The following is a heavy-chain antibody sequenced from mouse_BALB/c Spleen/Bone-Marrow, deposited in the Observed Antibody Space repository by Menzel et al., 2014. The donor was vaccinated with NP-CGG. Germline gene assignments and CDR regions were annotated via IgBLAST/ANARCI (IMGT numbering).Heavy chain of an antibody. J-gene: IGHJ1*01. CDR2: INPDSSTI. Sequence: LQQSGGGLVQPGGPLKLSCAASGFDFSRFWMSWVRQAPGKGLEWIGEINPDSSTINYTPSLKDKFIISRDNAKNTLYLQMSKVRSEDTALYYCARLNYYGNLFVWGAGTAVTVSS. CDR3: ARLNYYGNLFV. V-gene: IGHV4-1*02. D-gene: IGHD1-1*01. CDR1: GFDFSRFW.